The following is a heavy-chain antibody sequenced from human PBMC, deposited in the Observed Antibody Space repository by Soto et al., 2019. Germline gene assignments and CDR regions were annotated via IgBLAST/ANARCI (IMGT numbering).Heavy chain of an antibody. D-gene: IGHD3-3*01. CDR1: GGSFSCYY. CDR3: ARGPXYDFWRGYYHQAYYFDY. CDR2: INHSGST. V-gene: IGHV4-34*01. J-gene: IGHJ4*02. Sequence: PSETLSLTWAVYGGSFSCYYWSWIRQPPGKGLEWIGEINHSGSTNYNPSLKSRVTTSVDTSKNQFSLKLSSVTAADTAVYYCARGPXYDFWRGYYHQAYYFDYWGQGTLVTVSS.